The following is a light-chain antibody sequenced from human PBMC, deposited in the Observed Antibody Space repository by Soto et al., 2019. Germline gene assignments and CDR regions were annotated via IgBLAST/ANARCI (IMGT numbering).Light chain of an antibody. CDR3: ATWDSALSAGV. CDR2: DNN. Sequence: QSVLTQPPSMSAAPGQMVAISCSGTSSNIGDNSVSWYQHFPGTAPQVLIYDNNRRPSGIPDRFAGSKSGTSATLTIIGLQTGEEADYYCATWDSALSAGVFGGGTKVTVL. J-gene: IGLJ3*02. CDR1: SSNIGDNS. V-gene: IGLV1-51*01.